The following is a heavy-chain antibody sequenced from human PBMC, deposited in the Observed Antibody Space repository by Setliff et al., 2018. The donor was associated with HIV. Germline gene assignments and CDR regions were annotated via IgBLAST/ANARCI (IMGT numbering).Heavy chain of an antibody. Sequence: SETLSLTCSVSGGSISSGHYFWSWIRQPAGKGLEWIGRISTNGGTNYNPSLKSRVTISVDTSMDQFSLKLNSVTAADTATYYCARHQSGYNFSPFDNWGLGSLVTVSS. CDR2: ISTNGGT. V-gene: IGHV4-61*02. CDR3: ARHQSGYNFSPFDN. J-gene: IGHJ4*02. CDR1: GGSISSGHYF. D-gene: IGHD5-12*01.